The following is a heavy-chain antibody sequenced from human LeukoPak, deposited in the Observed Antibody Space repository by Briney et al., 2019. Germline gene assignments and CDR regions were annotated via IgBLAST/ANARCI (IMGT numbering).Heavy chain of an antibody. J-gene: IGHJ3*02. D-gene: IGHD7-27*01. CDR2: IYHSGST. CDR1: GYSISSGYY. CDR3: ARHLGTLDAFDI. Sequence: PSETLSLTCAVSGYSISSGYYWGWIRQPPGKGLEWIGSIYHSGSTYYNPSLKSRVTISVDTSKNQFSLKLSSVTAADTAVYYCARHLGTLDAFDIWGQGTMVTVSS. V-gene: IGHV4-38-2*01.